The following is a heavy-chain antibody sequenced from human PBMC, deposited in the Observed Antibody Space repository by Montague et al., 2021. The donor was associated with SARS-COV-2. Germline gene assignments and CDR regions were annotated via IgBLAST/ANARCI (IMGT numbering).Heavy chain of an antibody. D-gene: IGHD1-20*01. V-gene: IGHV3-74*01. CDR1: GFTFSSYW. J-gene: IGHJ4*02. CDR2: INPDGGHT. Sequence: SLRLSCAASGFTFSSYWMHWVRQASGKGPVWISRINPDGGHTDSAHFVRGRFTTSRDNAKNTLYLQMNSLRAEDTAIYYCARDLRVGGGITGTTASDDWGQGTLVTVSS. CDR3: ARDLRVGGGITGTTASDD.